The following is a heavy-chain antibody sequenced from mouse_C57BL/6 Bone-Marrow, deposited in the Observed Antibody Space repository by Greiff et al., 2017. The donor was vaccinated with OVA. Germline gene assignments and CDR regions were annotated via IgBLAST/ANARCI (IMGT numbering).Heavy chain of an antibody. J-gene: IGHJ3*01. Sequence: QVQLQQPGAELVRPGASVKLSCKASGYTFTSYWMHWVKQRPGQGLEWIGVIDPSDSYTNYNQKLKGKATLTVDTSSSTAYMQLSSLTSEDSAVYYCARSLWLPWLWGQGTLVTVSA. V-gene: IGHV1-59*01. D-gene: IGHD2-2*01. CDR3: ARSLWLPWL. CDR2: IDPSDSYT. CDR1: GYTFTSYW.